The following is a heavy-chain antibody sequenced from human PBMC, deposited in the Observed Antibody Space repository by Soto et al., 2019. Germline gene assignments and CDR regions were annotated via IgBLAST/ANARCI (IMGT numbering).Heavy chain of an antibody. Sequence: QVQLVQSGAEVRKPGASVKVSCKASGYTFSDYYIHWVRQAPGQGLEWMGWINPNCGGTKYAPKFQGGVTMTRDPSITTAYMELRRLRSGDTAVYYCAREHATAKPERVDFWGQGTLVTVSS. D-gene: IGHD1-1*01. CDR1: GYTFSDYY. CDR2: INPNCGGT. CDR3: AREHATAKPERVDF. V-gene: IGHV1-2*02. J-gene: IGHJ4*02.